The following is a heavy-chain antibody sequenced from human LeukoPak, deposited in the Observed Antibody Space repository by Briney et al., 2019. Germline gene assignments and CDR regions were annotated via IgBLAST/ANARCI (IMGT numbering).Heavy chain of an antibody. Sequence: PGGSLRLSCAASGFTFSSYGMHWVRQAPGKGLEWVAFIRYDGSNKYYADSVKGRFTISRDNSKNTLYLQMNSLRAEDTAVYYCAKEGYYYDSSGHLDYWGLGTLVTVSS. J-gene: IGHJ4*02. CDR1: GFTFSSYG. CDR2: IRYDGSNK. D-gene: IGHD3-22*01. V-gene: IGHV3-30*02. CDR3: AKEGYYYDSSGHLDY.